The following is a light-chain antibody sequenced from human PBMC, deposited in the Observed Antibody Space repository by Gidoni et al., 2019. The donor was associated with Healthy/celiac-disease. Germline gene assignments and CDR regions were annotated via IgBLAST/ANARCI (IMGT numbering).Light chain of an antibody. Sequence: EIVLTQSPGTLSLSPGERATLSCRASQSVSSSYLAWYQQKPVQAPRLLIYGASSRATGIPDRFSVSGSGTDFTLTISRLVPEDFAVYYCQQYGSSPFTFGPGTKVDIK. CDR1: QSVSSSY. CDR2: GAS. CDR3: QQYGSSPFT. J-gene: IGKJ3*01. V-gene: IGKV3-20*01.